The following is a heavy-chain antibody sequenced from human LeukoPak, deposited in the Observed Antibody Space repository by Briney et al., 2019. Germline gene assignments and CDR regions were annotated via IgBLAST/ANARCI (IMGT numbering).Heavy chain of an antibody. Sequence: SETLSLTCAVYGGSFSGYYWSWIRQPPGKGLEWIGEINHSGSTNYNPSLKSRVTISVDTSKNQFSLKLSSVTAADTAVYYCARRAGYCSSTSCYTLRYWGQGTLVTVSS. CDR3: ARRAGYCSSTSCYTLRY. CDR2: INHSGST. J-gene: IGHJ4*02. CDR1: GGSFSGYY. D-gene: IGHD2-2*02. V-gene: IGHV4-34*01.